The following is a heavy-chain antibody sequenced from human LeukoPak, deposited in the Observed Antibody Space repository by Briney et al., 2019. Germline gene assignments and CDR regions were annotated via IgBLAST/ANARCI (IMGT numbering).Heavy chain of an antibody. V-gene: IGHV3-23*01. CDR3: AKDLRLDCSTTSCYLLDY. CDR2: LSGSAGST. CDR1: GFTFSSYA. Sequence: GESLRLSCAAYGFTFSSYAMSWVRQAPGKGMEWVSVLSGSAGSTYYADSVKGRFTISRDNSKNTLYLQMNSLRAEDTAIYYCAKDLRLDCSTTSCYLLDYWGQGTLVTVSS. J-gene: IGHJ4*02. D-gene: IGHD2-2*01.